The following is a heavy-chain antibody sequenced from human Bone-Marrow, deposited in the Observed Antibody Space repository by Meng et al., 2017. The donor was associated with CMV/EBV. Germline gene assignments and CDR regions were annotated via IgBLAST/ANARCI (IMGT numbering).Heavy chain of an antibody. CDR2: ISSSGSTI. CDR1: GFTFSDYY. V-gene: IGHV3-11*04. CDR3: AREGRDSSMTTIYFDY. D-gene: IGHD2-21*02. Sequence: GESLKISCAASGFTFSDYYMSWIRQAPGKGLEWVSYISSSGSTIYYADSVKGRFTISRDNAKNSLYLQMNSLRAEDTAVYYCAREGRDSSMTTIYFDYWGQGTLVTVYS. J-gene: IGHJ4*02.